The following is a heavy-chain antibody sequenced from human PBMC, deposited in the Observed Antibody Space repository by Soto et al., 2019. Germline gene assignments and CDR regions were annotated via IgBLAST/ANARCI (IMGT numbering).Heavy chain of an antibody. V-gene: IGHV4-39*07. CDR2: INHSGST. J-gene: IGHJ4*02. Sequence: PSETLSLTCTVSGGSISSSSYYWGWIRQPPGKGLEWIGEINHSGSTNYNPSLKSRVTISVDTSKNQFSLKLSSVTAADTAVYYCAMGFSSSSGDYFDYWGQGTLVTVSS. CDR3: AMGFSSSSGDYFDY. CDR1: GGSISSSSYY. D-gene: IGHD6-6*01.